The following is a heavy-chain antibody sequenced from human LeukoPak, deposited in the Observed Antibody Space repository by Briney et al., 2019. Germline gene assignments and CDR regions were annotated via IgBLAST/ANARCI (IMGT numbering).Heavy chain of an antibody. CDR1: TVSGSSGNF. D-gene: IGHD4-11*01. J-gene: IGHJ4*02. CDR3: ARADNDYSNPYYFDY. CDR2: IYTSGST. V-gene: IGHV4-4*07. Sequence: KPSETLSLTCALSTVSGSSGNFWSWVRQPPGEGLEWIGRIYTSGSTNYNPSLKSRVTMSVDTSKNQFSLKLSSVTAADTAVYYCARADNDYSNPYYFDYWGQGTLVTVSS.